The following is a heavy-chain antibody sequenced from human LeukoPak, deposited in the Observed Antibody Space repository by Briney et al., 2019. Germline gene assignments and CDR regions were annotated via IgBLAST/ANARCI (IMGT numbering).Heavy chain of an antibody. J-gene: IGHJ6*02. CDR2: INTNTGNP. CDR3: ARDTLRGHPLGMDV. V-gene: IGHV7-4-1*02. CDR1: GSTFTSYA. Sequence: ASVKVSCKGSGSTFTSYAMNWMRHAPAQGLEWVGWINTNTGNPTYAQGFTGRFVFSLDTSVSTAYLQISSLKAEDTAVYYCARDTLRGHPLGMDVWGQGTTVTVSS. D-gene: IGHD3-10*01.